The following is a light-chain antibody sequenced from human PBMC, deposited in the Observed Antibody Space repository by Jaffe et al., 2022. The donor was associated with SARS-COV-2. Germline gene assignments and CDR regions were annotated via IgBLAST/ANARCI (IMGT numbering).Light chain of an antibody. CDR2: DAS. CDR3: QQYGGT. V-gene: IGKV1-33*01. CDR1: QDISNY. Sequence: DIQMTQSPSSLSASVGDRVTITCQASQDISNYLNWYQQKPGKAPKLLIYDASNLETGVPSRFSGSGSGTDFTFTISSLQPEDIATYYCQQYGGTFGQGTKLEIK. J-gene: IGKJ2*02.